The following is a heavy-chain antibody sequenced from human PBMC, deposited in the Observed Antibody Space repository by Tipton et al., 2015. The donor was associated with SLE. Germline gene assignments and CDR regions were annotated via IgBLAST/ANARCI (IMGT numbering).Heavy chain of an antibody. D-gene: IGHD1-7*01. CDR1: GASITIYF. CDR3: ARVGITGTTWDWYFDL. V-gene: IGHV4-59*01. CDR2: FYYRGAT. J-gene: IGHJ2*01. Sequence: TLSLTCAVSGASITIYFWSWIRQSPGKGLEWIGSFYYRGATSFNPSLGSRVTISGDTSKNQFTLKLSSVTAADTAVYYCARVGITGTTWDWYFDLWGRGTLVTVSS.